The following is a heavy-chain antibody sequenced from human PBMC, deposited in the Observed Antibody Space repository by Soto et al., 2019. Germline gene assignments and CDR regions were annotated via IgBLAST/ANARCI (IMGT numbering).Heavy chain of an antibody. CDR2: INTNNGGA. V-gene: IGHV1-2*02. D-gene: IGHD2-21*01. CDR1: GYTFTDYH. J-gene: IGHJ5*02. Sequence: QVQLVQSGAEVKKPGASVKVSCKASGYTFTDYHIHWVRQAPGQALEFMGWINTNNGGAGSAQQYQGRVTVTRDTCSATVYMELSHLRSDDTALYYCARERGRDTLQPSDNWFDTWGQGTLITVSS. CDR3: ARERGRDTLQPSDNWFDT.